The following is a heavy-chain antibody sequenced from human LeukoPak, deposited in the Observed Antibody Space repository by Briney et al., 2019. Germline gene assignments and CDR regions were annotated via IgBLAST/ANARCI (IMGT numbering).Heavy chain of an antibody. CDR2: IFHSGST. CDR1: GGSISISSSNW. J-gene: IGHJ2*01. CDR3: ARDLHGGNSFTSDWYFDL. D-gene: IGHD4-23*01. V-gene: IGHV4-4*02. Sequence: SETLSLTCTVSGGSISISSSNWWSWVRQPPGKGLEWIGEIFHSGSTNYNPSLKSRVTISVDKSKNQFSLKLSSLTAADTAVYYCARDLHGGNSFTSDWYFDLWGRGTLVTVSS.